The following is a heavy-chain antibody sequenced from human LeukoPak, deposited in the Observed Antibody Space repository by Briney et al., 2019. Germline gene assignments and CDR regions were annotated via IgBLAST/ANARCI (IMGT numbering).Heavy chain of an antibody. D-gene: IGHD1-26*01. V-gene: IGHV3-30*18. Sequence: PGRSLRLSCAAPGFTFSSYGMHWVRQAPGKVLEWVAVISYDGSNKYYADSGKGRFTISRDNSKNTLYLQMNSLRAEDTAVYYCAKPSAGVGARALGLDYWGQGTLVTVSS. CDR2: ISYDGSNK. J-gene: IGHJ4*02. CDR1: GFTFSSYG. CDR3: AKPSAGVGARALGLDY.